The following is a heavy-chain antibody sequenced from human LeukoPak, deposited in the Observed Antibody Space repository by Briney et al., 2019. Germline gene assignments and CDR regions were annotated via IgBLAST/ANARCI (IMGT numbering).Heavy chain of an antibody. D-gene: IGHD3-3*01. V-gene: IGHV1-2*02. Sequence: GASVKVSCKASGYTFTSYGISWVRQAPGQGLEWMGWINPNSGGTNYAQKFQGRVTMTRDTSITTAYMELSRLRSDDTAVYYCARGFVGVIDYWGQGTLVTVSS. CDR2: INPNSGGT. J-gene: IGHJ4*02. CDR1: GYTFTSYG. CDR3: ARGFVGVIDY.